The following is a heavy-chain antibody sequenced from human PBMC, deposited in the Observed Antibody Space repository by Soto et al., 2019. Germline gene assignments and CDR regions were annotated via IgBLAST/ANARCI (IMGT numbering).Heavy chain of an antibody. CDR2: IKSKTDGGTT. V-gene: IGHV3-15*07. CDR1: GFTFSNAW. Sequence: PGGSLRLSCAASGFTFSNAWMNWVRQAPGKGLEWVGRIKSKTDGGTTDYAAPVKGRFTISRDDSQNTLYLQMNSLKTEDTAVYYCTSPVTAMVFYYYYVMDVWGQGTTVTVSS. CDR3: TSPVTAMVFYYYYVMDV. D-gene: IGHD5-18*01. J-gene: IGHJ6*02.